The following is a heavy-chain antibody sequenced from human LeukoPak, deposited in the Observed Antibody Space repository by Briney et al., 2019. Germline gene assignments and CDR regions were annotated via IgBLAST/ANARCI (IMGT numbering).Heavy chain of an antibody. J-gene: IGHJ4*02. CDR3: ARGCPTVSDSYYFDY. CDR2: ISSSGSTI. V-gene: IGHV3-48*04. D-gene: IGHD4-17*01. CDR1: GFIFSTYG. Sequence: GGSLRLSCAASGFIFSTYGMHWVRQAPGKGLEWVSYISSSGSTIYYADSVKGRFTISRDNAKNSLYLQMNSLRAEDTAVYYCARGCPTVSDSYYFDYWGQGTLVTVSS.